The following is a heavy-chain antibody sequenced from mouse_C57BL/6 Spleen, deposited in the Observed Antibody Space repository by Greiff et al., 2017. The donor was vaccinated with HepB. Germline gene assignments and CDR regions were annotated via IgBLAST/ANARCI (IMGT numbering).Heavy chain of an antibody. CDR3: ARYKGPFDY. CDR2: IRNKANGYTT. Sequence: EVKLVESGGGLVQPGGSLSLSCAASGFTFTDYYMSWVRQPPGKALEWLGFIRNKANGYTTEYSASVKGRFTISRDNSQSILYLQMNALRAEDSATYYCARYKGPFDYWGQGTTLTVSS. D-gene: IGHD3-3*01. CDR1: GFTFTDYY. J-gene: IGHJ2*01. V-gene: IGHV7-3*01.